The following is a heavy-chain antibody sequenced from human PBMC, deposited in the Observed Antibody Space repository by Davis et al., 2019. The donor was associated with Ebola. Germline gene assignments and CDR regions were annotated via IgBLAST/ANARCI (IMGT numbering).Heavy chain of an antibody. Sequence: GESLMTSCAASGFTFSSYAMSWVRQAPGKGLEWVSTLRLGADTYYADSVKGRFTISRDNSKNTLYLQMNSLRVEDTAIYYCAKDTSNVWFDVWGPGTMVTVSS. CDR2: LRLGADT. CDR1: GFTFSSYA. V-gene: IGHV3-23*01. D-gene: IGHD6-19*01. CDR3: AKDTSNVWFDV. J-gene: IGHJ3*01.